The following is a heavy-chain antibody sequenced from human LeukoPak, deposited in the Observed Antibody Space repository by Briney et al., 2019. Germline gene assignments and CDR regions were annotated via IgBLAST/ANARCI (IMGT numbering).Heavy chain of an antibody. V-gene: IGHV4-30-2*01. CDR2: IYHSGST. D-gene: IGHD3-16*01. CDR1: GGSISSGGYS. CDR3: AREGAEGWFGP. J-gene: IGHJ5*02. Sequence: SETLSLTCAVSGGSISSGGYSWSWIRQPPGKGLEWIGYIYHSGSTYYNPSLKSRVTISVDRSKNQFSLKLSSATAADTAVYYCAREGAEGWFGPWGQGTLVTVSS.